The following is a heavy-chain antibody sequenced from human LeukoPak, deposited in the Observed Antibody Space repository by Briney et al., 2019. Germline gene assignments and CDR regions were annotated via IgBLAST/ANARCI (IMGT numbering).Heavy chain of an antibody. D-gene: IGHD5-18*01. CDR2: TYADGYT. V-gene: IGHV3-53*01. Sequence: QPGGSLRLSCAASGFTVSSSYTTWVRQAPGKGLEWVSITYADGYTFYADSVKGRFTISRDSSKNTLCLQMNSLRAEDTAVYYCARVFSAGYGFDYWGQGTLVTVSS. CDR3: ARVFSAGYGFDY. CDR1: GFTVSSSY. J-gene: IGHJ4*02.